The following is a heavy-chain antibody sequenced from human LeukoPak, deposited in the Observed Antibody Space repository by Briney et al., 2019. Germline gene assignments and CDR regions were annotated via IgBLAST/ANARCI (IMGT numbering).Heavy chain of an antibody. CDR2: IYSGGST. V-gene: IGHV3-66*01. CDR3: ARDRDGYNFVDY. D-gene: IGHD5-24*01. CDR1: GFTVSSNY. J-gene: IGHJ4*02. Sequence: QPGGSLRLSCAASGFTVSSNYMSWVRQAPGKGLEWVSVIYSGGSTYYADSVKGRFTISRDNSKNTLYLQMNSLRAEDTAVYYCARDRDGYNFVDYWGQGTLVTVSS.